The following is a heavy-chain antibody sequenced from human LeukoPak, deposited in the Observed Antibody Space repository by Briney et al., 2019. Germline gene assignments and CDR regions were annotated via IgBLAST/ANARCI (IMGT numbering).Heavy chain of an antibody. V-gene: IGHV3-15*01. CDR3: TTDPMYRYSGSYGRDDY. CDR2: IKSKTDGGTT. D-gene: IGHD1-26*01. Sequence: GGSLRLSCAASGFTFSNAWMGWVRQAPGKGLEWVGRIKSKTDGGTTDYAAPVKGRFTISRDDSKNTLYLQMNSLKTEDTAVYYCTTDPMYRYSGSYGRDDYWGQGTLVTVSS. J-gene: IGHJ4*02. CDR1: GFTFSNAW.